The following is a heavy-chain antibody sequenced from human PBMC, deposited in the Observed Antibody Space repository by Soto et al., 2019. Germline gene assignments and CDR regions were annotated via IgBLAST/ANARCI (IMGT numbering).Heavy chain of an antibody. CDR3: ARDLYYYDGSGYESVGMDV. J-gene: IGHJ6*02. CDR1: GGSISSSSYY. CDR2: IYYSGST. V-gene: IGHV4-39*02. D-gene: IGHD3-22*01. Sequence: QLQLQESGPGLVKPSETLSLTCTVSGGSISSSSYYWGWIRQPPGKGLEWIGSIYYSGSTYYNPSLKSRVTISVDTSKNQFSLKLSSVTAADTAVYYCARDLYYYDGSGYESVGMDVWGQGTTVTVSS.